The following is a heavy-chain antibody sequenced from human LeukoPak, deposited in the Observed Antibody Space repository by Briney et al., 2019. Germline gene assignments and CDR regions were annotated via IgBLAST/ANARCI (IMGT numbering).Heavy chain of an antibody. CDR1: GYTFTSYD. D-gene: IGHD6-19*01. J-gene: IGHJ3*02. Sequence: ASAKVSCKASGYTFTSYDINWVRQATGQGLEWMGWMNPNSGNTGYAQKFQGRVTMTRNTSISTAYMELSSLRSEDTAVYYCARAGYSSGWYEAFDIWGQGTMVTVSS. CDR3: ARAGYSSGWYEAFDI. V-gene: IGHV1-8*01. CDR2: MNPNSGNT.